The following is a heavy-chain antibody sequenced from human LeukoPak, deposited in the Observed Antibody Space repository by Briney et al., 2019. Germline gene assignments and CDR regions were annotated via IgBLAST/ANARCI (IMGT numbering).Heavy chain of an antibody. Sequence: GGSLRLSCAASGFTFSGSAMHWVRQASGKGLEWVGRIRSKANSYATAYAASVKGRFTISRDDSKNTAYLQMNSLKTEDTAVYYCTRHQEVLLWSELYGMDVWGQGTTVTVSS. J-gene: IGHJ6*02. CDR3: TRHQEVLLWSELYGMDV. CDR1: GFTFSGSA. CDR2: IRSKANSYAT. D-gene: IGHD3-10*01. V-gene: IGHV3-73*01.